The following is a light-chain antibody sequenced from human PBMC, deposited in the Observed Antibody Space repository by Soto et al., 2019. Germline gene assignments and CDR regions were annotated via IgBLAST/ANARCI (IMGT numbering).Light chain of an antibody. J-gene: IGLJ1*01. V-gene: IGLV2-14*01. CDR1: SSDVGGYNY. CDR2: GVS. CDR3: ISYTATRHYV. Sequence: QSALTQPASVSGSPGQSITISCTGTSSDVGGYNYVSWYQHHPGKAPKFIISGVSSRPSGVSNRFSGSKSDNTASLTISGLQADDEAHYYCISYTATRHYVFGTGTKLTVL.